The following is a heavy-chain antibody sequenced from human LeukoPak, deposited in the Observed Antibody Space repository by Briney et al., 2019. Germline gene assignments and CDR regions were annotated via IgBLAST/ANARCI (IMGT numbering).Heavy chain of an antibody. V-gene: IGHV4-61*02. CDR3: ARGRDGYNFLNRGEYYYFDY. CDR2: IYTSGST. D-gene: IGHD5-24*01. CDR1: GGSISSGTYY. J-gene: IGHJ4*02. Sequence: SETLSLTCTVSGGSISSGTYYWSWIRQPAGKGLEWIGRIYTSGSTNYNPSLKSRVTISVDTSKNQLSLRLNSVTAADTAVYYCARGRDGYNFLNRGEYYYFDYWGQGTLVTVSS.